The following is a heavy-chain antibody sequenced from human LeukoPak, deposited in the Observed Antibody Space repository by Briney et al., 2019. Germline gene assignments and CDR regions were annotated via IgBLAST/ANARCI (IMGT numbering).Heavy chain of an antibody. Sequence: GRSLRLFCTASGHTFSTYAMTWVRQAPGRGRDWVSAIGVTGADTYYAASAKGRFTVTRDNPKNTLYLQVSSLRADDTAVYFCAKRRRDSGGYYLGAFDGWGQGTTVTVSS. CDR1: GHTFSTYA. CDR3: AKRRRDSGGYYLGAFDG. D-gene: IGHD3-22*01. V-gene: IGHV3-23*01. J-gene: IGHJ3*01. CDR2: IGVTGADT.